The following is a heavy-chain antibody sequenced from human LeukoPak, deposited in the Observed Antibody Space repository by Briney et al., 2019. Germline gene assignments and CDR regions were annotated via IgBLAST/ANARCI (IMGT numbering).Heavy chain of an antibody. CDR1: GFTFSSYA. D-gene: IGHD6-19*01. CDR3: ARAVAAYYYYYGMDV. Sequence: GRSLRLFCAASGFTFSSYAMHWVRQAPGKGLEWVAVISYDGSNKYYADSVKGRFTISRDNSKNTLYLQMNSLRAEDTAVYYCARAVAAYYYYYGMDVWGKGTTVTVSS. CDR2: ISYDGSNK. J-gene: IGHJ6*04. V-gene: IGHV3-30*04.